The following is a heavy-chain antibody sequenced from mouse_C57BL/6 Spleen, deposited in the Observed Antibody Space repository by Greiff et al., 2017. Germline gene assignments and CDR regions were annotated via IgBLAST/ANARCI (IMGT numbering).Heavy chain of an antibody. CDR1: GYAFSSSW. CDR3: ARGGKGAMDY. CDR2: IYPGDGDT. Sequence: QVQLQQSGPELVKPGASVKISCKASGYAFSSSWMNWVKQRPGKGLEWIGRIYPGDGDTNYNGKFKGKATLTADKSSSIAYMQLSSLTSEDSAVYFCARGGKGAMDYWGQGTSVTVSS. V-gene: IGHV1-82*01. J-gene: IGHJ4*01.